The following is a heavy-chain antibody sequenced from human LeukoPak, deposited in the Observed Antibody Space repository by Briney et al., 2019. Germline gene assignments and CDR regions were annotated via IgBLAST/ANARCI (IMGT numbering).Heavy chain of an antibody. Sequence: GGPLRLSCAASGFTFSNYWMSWVRQAPGKGLEWVANIKEDGSEKYYVDSVKGRFTISRDNARNSLYLQMNSLRAEDTAVYYCASGRQLGYWGQGTLVTVSS. V-gene: IGHV3-7*01. CDR3: ASGRQLGY. J-gene: IGHJ4*02. D-gene: IGHD6-13*01. CDR1: GFTFSNYW. CDR2: IKEDGSEK.